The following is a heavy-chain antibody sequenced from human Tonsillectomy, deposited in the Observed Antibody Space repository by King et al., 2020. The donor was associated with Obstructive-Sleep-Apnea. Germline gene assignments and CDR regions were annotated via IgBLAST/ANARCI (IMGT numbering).Heavy chain of an antibody. CDR2: LIDSGGST. CDR3: AKGLTTNITLVREDGFDI. CDR1: GFTFSSYA. V-gene: IGHV3-23*04. J-gene: IGHJ3*02. Sequence: VQLVESGGGLVQPGGSLRLSCAASGFTFSSYAMSWVRQAPGKGLEWVSALIDSGGSTHYADSVKARFTISRDNTKNTLHLHMHSLRAEDTAVYYCAKGLTTNITLVREDGFDIWGQGTLVAVSS. D-gene: IGHD3-10*01.